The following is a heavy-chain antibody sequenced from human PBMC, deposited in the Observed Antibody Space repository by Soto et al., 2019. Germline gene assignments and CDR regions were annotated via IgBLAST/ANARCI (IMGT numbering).Heavy chain of an antibody. Sequence: SETLSLTCTVSGGSISSGGYCWSWIRQHPGKGLEWIGYIYYSGSTYYNPSLKSRVTISVDTSKNQFSLKLSSVSAADTAVYYCARGKEATFDYWGQGTLVTVSS. D-gene: IGHD3-10*01. V-gene: IGHV4-31*03. CDR2: IYYSGST. CDR3: ARGKEATFDY. CDR1: GGSISSGGYC. J-gene: IGHJ4*02.